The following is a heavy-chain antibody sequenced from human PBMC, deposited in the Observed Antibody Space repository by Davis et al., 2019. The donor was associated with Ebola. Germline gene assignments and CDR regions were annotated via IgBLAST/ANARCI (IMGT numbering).Heavy chain of an antibody. CDR3: ASGMIVKGFRFDY. CDR1: GNNFTTSW. J-gene: IGHJ4*01. Sequence: GGSLRLSCKSSGNNFTTSWIAWVRLMPGKGVEWMAMIYPVDSTTKYSPSFRGLVTISVDRSTTTAYLQWYSLKASDTAMYYCASGMIVKGFRFDYWGHGTPVTVAT. CDR2: IYPVDSTT. V-gene: IGHV5-51*01. D-gene: IGHD3-16*01.